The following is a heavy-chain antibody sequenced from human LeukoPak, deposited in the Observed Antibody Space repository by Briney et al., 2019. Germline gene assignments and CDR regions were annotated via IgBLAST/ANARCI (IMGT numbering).Heavy chain of an antibody. J-gene: IGHJ4*02. Sequence: PSETLSLTCTVSGGSISSYYWSWIRQPPGKGLEWIGYIYYSGSTNYNPSLKSRVTISVDRSKNQFSLKLSSVTAADTAVYYCARASTVTTFFDYWGQGTLVTVSS. CDR3: ARASTVTTFFDY. CDR2: IYYSGST. V-gene: IGHV4-59*12. CDR1: GGSISSYY. D-gene: IGHD4-17*01.